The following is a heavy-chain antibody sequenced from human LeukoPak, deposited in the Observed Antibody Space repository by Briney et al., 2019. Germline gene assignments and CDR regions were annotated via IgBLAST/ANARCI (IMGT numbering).Heavy chain of an antibody. CDR2: INPSSGDT. D-gene: IGHD1-1*01. CDR1: GYTFTGYY. Sequence: GASVKVSCKPSGYTFTGYYMHWVRQVPGQEPEWMGWINPSSGDTNYAQKFQGRVTLTRDTSISTAYMELSRLRSADTAVYYCARQGQLASFDYWGQGTLVTVSS. V-gene: IGHV1-2*02. CDR3: ARQGQLASFDY. J-gene: IGHJ4*02.